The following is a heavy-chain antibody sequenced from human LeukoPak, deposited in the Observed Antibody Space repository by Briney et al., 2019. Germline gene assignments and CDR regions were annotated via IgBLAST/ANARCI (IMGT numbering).Heavy chain of an antibody. V-gene: IGHV4-4*02. Sequence: SETLSLTCAVSGASISSPNWWSWVRQSPGKGLEWIGEISHAGSTNYSPSLKSRVTVSLDESKNHFSLKLSSVTAADTAVYYCARLETYYDFWSGYEGLAWGQGTLVTVSS. D-gene: IGHD3-3*01. CDR2: ISHAGST. CDR1: GASISSPNW. CDR3: ARLETYYDFWSGYEGLA. J-gene: IGHJ4*02.